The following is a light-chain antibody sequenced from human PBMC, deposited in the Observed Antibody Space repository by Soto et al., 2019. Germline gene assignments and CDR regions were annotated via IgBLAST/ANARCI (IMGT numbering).Light chain of an antibody. J-gene: IGKJ5*01. CDR2: DAY. CDR1: QSFRGL. CDR3: QQRHMWPIT. Sequence: VLTHSPVTLTLSPGERATLSCRASQSFRGLLAWYQQKPGQAPRLLIYDAYNRATGIPPRFSGSGSGTDFTLTISSLEPEDSAVYYCQQRHMWPITFGQGRLLEVK. V-gene: IGKV3-11*01.